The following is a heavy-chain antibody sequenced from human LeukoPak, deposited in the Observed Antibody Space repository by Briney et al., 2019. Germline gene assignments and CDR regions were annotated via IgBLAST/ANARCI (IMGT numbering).Heavy chain of an antibody. CDR1: GGTFSSYA. J-gene: IGHJ6*02. V-gene: IGHV1-69*01. D-gene: IGHD3-16*01. CDR3: ARVWSQTYRTYYYYGMDV. Sequence: RASVKVSCKASGGTFSSYAISWVRQAPGQGLEWMGGIIPIFGTANYAQKFQGRVTITADESTSTAYMELSSLRSEDTAVYYCARVWSQTYRTYYYYGMDVWGQGTTVTVSS. CDR2: IIPIFGTA.